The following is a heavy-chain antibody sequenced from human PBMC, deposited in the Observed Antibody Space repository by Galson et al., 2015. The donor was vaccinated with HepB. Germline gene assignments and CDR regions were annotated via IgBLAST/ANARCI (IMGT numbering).Heavy chain of an antibody. J-gene: IGHJ3*02. CDR3: ARDATIPHTMVRGRGAFDI. D-gene: IGHD3-10*01. CDR2: IIPIFGTA. CDR1: GGTFSSYA. V-gene: IGHV1-69*13. Sequence: SVTVSCKASGGTFSSYAISWVRQAPGQGLEWMGGIIPIFGTANYAQKFQGRVTITADESTSTAYMELSSLRSEDTAVYYCARDATIPHTMVRGRGAFDIWGQGTMVTVSS.